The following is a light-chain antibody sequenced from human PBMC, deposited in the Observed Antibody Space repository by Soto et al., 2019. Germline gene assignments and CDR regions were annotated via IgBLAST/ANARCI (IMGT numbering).Light chain of an antibody. V-gene: IGLV2-14*03. CDR1: SSDIGAHNF. CDR2: EVI. J-gene: IGLJ1*01. CDR3: NSCTTSNTFV. Sequence: QSVLTQPASVPGSPGQAITVSCSGTSSDIGAHNFVSWYQQHPGKAPKLIIYEVINRPSGVSDRFSGSKSGNTASLTISGLQSEDEADYYCNSCTTSNTFVFGSGTKVTVL.